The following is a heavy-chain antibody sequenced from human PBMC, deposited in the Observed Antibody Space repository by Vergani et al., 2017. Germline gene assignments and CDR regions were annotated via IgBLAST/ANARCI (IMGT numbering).Heavy chain of an antibody. CDR2: ISYDGSNK. Sequence: QVQLVESGGGVVQPGRSLRLSCAASGFTFSSYGMHWVRQAPGKGLEWVAVISYDGSNKYYADSVKGRFTISRDNSKNTLYLQMNSLRAEDTAVYYCAKDVTLPYDFWSGYRGYYMDVWGKGTTVTVSS. CDR1: GFTFSSYG. CDR3: AKDVTLPYDFWSGYRGYYMDV. J-gene: IGHJ6*03. V-gene: IGHV3-30*18. D-gene: IGHD3-3*01.